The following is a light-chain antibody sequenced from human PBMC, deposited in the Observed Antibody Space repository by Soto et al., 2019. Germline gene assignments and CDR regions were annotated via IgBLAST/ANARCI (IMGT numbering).Light chain of an antibody. CDR3: QHYNSYSEA. CDR1: QSISSN. J-gene: IGKJ1*01. V-gene: IGKV3-15*01. Sequence: EIVMTQSPAPLSVSPGERATLSCKASQSISSNLAWYQQKPGQAPRLLIYGASTRATGVPARFSGSGSGTEFTLTISSLQSEDVATYYCQHYNSYSEAFGQGTKVDIK. CDR2: GAS.